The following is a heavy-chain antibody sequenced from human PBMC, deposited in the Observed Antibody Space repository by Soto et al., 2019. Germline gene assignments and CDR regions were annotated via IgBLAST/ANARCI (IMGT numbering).Heavy chain of an antibody. J-gene: IGHJ6*02. V-gene: IGHV3-7*01. Sequence: GGSRRLSCAASGFTFSSYWMSWVRQAPGKGLEWVANIKQDGSEKYYVDSVKGRFTISRDNAKNSLYLQMNSLRAEDTAVYYCARDTYLTIFGVVNYGMDVWGQGTTVTVSS. CDR1: GFTFSSYW. D-gene: IGHD3-3*01. CDR3: ARDTYLTIFGVVNYGMDV. CDR2: IKQDGSEK.